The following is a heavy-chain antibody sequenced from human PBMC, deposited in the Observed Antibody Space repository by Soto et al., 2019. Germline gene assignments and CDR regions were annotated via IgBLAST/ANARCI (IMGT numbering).Heavy chain of an antibody. CDR2: ISYDGRNK. D-gene: IGHD6-13*01. CDR3: ARDEFLSGSSWTYYYYYYGMDV. J-gene: IGHJ6*02. CDR1: GFTFSSYA. Sequence: GGSLRLSCAASGFTFSSYAMHWVRQAPGKGLEWVAVISYDGRNKHYADSVKGRFTISRDNSKNTLYLQMNSLRAEDTAVYYCARDEFLSGSSWTYYYYYYGMDVWGQGTTVTVSS. V-gene: IGHV3-30*04.